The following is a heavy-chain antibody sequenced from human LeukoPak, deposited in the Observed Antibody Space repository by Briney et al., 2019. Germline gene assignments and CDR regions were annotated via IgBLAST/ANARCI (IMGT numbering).Heavy chain of an antibody. CDR2: IYYSGST. CDR1: GGSISSSSYY. J-gene: IGHJ6*03. Sequence: SETLSLTCTVSGGSISSSSYYWGWIRQPPGKGLEWIGSIYYSGSTYYNPSLKSRVTISVDTSKNQFSLKLSSVTAADTAVYYCARQSAIFALHYYYMDVWGKGTTVTVSS. V-gene: IGHV4-39*01. CDR3: ARQSAIFALHYYYMDV. D-gene: IGHD3-3*01.